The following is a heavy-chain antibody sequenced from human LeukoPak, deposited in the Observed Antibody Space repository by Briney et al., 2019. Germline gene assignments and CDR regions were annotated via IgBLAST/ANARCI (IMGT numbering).Heavy chain of an antibody. CDR3: ARGGTRITIVGVVINDFDY. CDR1: GGSISSGDYY. V-gene: IGHV4-30-4*08. CDR2: IYYSGST. J-gene: IGHJ4*02. Sequence: SQTLSLTCTVSGGSISSGDYYWSWIRQPPGKGLEWIGYIYYSGSTYYNPSLKSRVTISVDTPRNQFSLKLRSVTAADTAVYYCARGGTRITIVGVVINDFDYWGQGTLVTVSS. D-gene: IGHD3-3*01.